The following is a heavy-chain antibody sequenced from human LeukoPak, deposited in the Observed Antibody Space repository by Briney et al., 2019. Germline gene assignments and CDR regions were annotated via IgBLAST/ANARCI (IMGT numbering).Heavy chain of an antibody. D-gene: IGHD2/OR15-2a*01. CDR1: GGSITSSSYH. J-gene: IGHJ4*02. Sequence: PSETLSLTCTVSGGSITSSSYHWSWIRQPPGKGLEWIGEINHSGITNYNPSLKSRVTISVDTSKNQFSLKLSSVTAADTAVYYCARVQFYGYDYWGEGTLVSVSS. CDR2: INHSGIT. CDR3: ARVQFYGYDY. V-gene: IGHV4-39*07.